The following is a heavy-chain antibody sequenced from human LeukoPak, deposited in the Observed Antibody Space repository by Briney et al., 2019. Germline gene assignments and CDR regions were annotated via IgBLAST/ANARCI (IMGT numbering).Heavy chain of an antibody. CDR1: SGSISSYY. D-gene: IGHD6-13*01. CDR3: ARFSRSWYGQLDY. V-gene: IGHV4-59*01. CDR2: IYYSGST. Sequence: SETLSLTCTVSSGSISSYYWSWIRQPPGKGLEWIGYIYYSGSTNYNPSLKSRVTISVDTSKNQFSLKLSSVTAADTAVYYCARFSRSWYGQLDYWGQGTLVTVSS. J-gene: IGHJ4*02.